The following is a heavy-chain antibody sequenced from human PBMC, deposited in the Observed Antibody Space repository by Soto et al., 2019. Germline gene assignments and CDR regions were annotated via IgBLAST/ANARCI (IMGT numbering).Heavy chain of an antibody. V-gene: IGHV3-48*01. CDR2: ISSSSSTI. CDR1: GFTFSSYS. CDR3: AGTVTTYYYYGMDV. D-gene: IGHD4-17*01. Sequence: EVQLVESGGGLVQPGGSLRLSCAASGFTFSSYSMNWVRQAPGKGLEWVSYISSSSSTIYYADSVKGRFTISRDNAKNSLYLQMNSLRAEDTAVYYCAGTVTTYYYYGMDVWGQGTTVTVSS. J-gene: IGHJ6*02.